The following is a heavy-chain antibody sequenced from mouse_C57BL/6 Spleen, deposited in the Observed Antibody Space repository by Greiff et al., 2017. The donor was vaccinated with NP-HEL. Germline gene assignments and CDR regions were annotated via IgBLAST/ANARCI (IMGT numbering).Heavy chain of an antibody. J-gene: IGHJ2*01. V-gene: IGHV8-12*01. CDR3: ARTPITTVVATPFDY. D-gene: IGHD1-1*01. CDR1: GFSLSTSGMG. CDR2: IYWDDDK. Sequence: QVTLKESGPGILQSSQTLSLTCSFSGFSLSTSGMGVSWIRQPSGKGLEWLAHIYWDDDKRYNPSLKSRLTISKDTSRNQVFLKITSVDTADTATYYCARTPITTVVATPFDYWGQGTTLTVSS.